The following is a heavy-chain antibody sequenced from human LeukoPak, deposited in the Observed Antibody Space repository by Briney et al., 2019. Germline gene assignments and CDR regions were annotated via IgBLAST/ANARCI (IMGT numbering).Heavy chain of an antibody. CDR1: GFTFSDYY. J-gene: IGHJ5*02. D-gene: IGHD5-12*01. CDR3: VTTGYSNGWSDH. V-gene: IGHV3-11*03. Sequence: KPGGSLRLSCAASGFTFSDYYMSWIRQAPGKGLEWVSYISSSSRYTNYADSVKGRFTISRDNAKNSLYLQMNSLRAEDTAVYYCVTTGYSNGWSDHWGQGTLVTVSS. CDR2: ISSSSRYT.